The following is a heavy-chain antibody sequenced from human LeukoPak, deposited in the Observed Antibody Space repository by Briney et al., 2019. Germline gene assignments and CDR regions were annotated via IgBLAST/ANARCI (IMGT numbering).Heavy chain of an antibody. CDR1: GFTFSSYA. J-gene: IGHJ6*02. Sequence: GGSLRLSCAASGFTFSSYAMGWVRQAPGKGLEWVSVITGSGGSSYYADSVKGRFTISRDNSKNTLYLQVNSLRAEDTAVYYCAKDSTMVRGIIYYGMDVWGQGTTVTVSS. V-gene: IGHV3-23*01. D-gene: IGHD3-10*01. CDR2: ITGSGGSS. CDR3: AKDSTMVRGIIYYGMDV.